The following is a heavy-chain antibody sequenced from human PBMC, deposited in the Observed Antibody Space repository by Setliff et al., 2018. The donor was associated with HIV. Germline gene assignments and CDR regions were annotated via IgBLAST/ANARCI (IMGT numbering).Heavy chain of an antibody. V-gene: IGHV4-59*01. Sequence: SETLSLTCKVSGAPISSYYWNWIRQPPGKGLEWIGYIYNSGYSNSKPSLKSRVTISVDTSKNQFSLKLSSVTAADTAVYYCARVGAGGAFDIWGQGTMVTVSS. D-gene: IGHD3-16*01. J-gene: IGHJ3*02. CDR3: ARVGAGGAFDI. CDR2: IYNSGYS. CDR1: GAPISSYY.